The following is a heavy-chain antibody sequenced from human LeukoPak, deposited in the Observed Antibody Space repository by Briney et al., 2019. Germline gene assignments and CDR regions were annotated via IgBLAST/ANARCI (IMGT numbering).Heavy chain of an antibody. Sequence: SGPALVKPTQTLTLTCTFSGFSLSTSGMCVSWIRQPPGKALEWLALSDWDDDKYYSTSLKTRLTISKATSKNPVVLTMTNMDPVDTATYYCARIFGRLGHSDYWGQGTLVTVSS. CDR2: SDWDDDK. CDR1: GFSLSTSGMC. CDR3: ARIFGRLGHSDY. D-gene: IGHD3-3*01. J-gene: IGHJ4*02. V-gene: IGHV2-70*01.